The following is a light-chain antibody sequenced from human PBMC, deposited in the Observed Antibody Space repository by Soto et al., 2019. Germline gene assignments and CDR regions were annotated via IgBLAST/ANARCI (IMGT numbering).Light chain of an antibody. V-gene: IGKV4-1*01. J-gene: IGKJ4*01. Sequence: DIVMTQSPDSLAVSLGERATINRKSSQSVFSTSKNKNYLSWYQQKPGQPPKLLMYWASTRESGVPDRFSGSGSGTDFTLTISSLQAEDVAIYYCQQYYSPPLTFGGGTKVQIK. CDR2: WAS. CDR1: QSVFSTSKNKNY. CDR3: QQYYSPPLT.